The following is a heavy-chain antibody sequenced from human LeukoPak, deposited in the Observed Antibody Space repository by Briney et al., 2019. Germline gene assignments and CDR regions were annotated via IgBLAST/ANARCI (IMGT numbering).Heavy chain of an antibody. V-gene: IGHV4-4*07. J-gene: IGHJ6*02. CDR3: ARVSIGYCTNGVCYTEYGMDV. CDR2: IYTSGST. Sequence: SETLSLTCTVSGGSISSYYWSWIRQPAGKGLEWIGRIYTSGSTNYNPSLKSRVTMSVDTSKNQFSLKLSSVTAADTAVYYCARVSIGYCTNGVCYTEYGMDVWGQGTTVTVSS. D-gene: IGHD2-8*01. CDR1: GGSISSYY.